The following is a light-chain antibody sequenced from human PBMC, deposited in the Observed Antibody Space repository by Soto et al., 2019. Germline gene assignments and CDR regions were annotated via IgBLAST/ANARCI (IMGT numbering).Light chain of an antibody. CDR2: RNN. CDR1: SXXXXXXX. Sequence: QSVLTQXXXAXGTPGQXXXXXXSGSSXXXXXXXVYWYQQXPXTAPXXLIFRNNQRPSGVPDRFSGSKSGTSASLAISGLRSEDEADYYCAAWDGSLSGVVFGGGTKLTVL. V-gene: IGLV1-47*01. J-gene: IGLJ2*01. CDR3: AAWDGSLSGVV.